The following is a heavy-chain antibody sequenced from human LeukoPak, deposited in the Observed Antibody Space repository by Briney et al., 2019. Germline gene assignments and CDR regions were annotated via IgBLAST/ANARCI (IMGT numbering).Heavy chain of an antibody. CDR3: AREGYASNWYAD. J-gene: IGHJ5*02. V-gene: IGHV4-59*11. CDR2: IYFTGST. CDR1: GGSISSHY. Sequence: VKPSATLSLTCTVSGGSISSHYWSWIRQPPGKGLEWIGYIYFTGSTNYNPSLKSRVTISVATSKNQFSLKLRSVTAADTAVYYCAREGYASNWYADWGQGTLVTVSS. D-gene: IGHD2-2*01.